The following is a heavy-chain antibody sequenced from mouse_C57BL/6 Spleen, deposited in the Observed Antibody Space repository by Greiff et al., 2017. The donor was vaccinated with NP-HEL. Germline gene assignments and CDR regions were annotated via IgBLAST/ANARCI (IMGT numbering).Heavy chain of an antibody. CDR1: GYSITSGYY. CDR2: ISYDGSN. D-gene: IGHD1-1*01. Sequence: EVQRVESGPGLVKPSQSLSLTCSVTGYSITSGYYWNWIRQFPGNKLEWMGYISYDGSNNYNPSLKNLISITRDTSKNQFFLKLNSVTTEDTATYYCARGYGDYWGQGTTLTVSS. V-gene: IGHV3-6*01. CDR3: ARGYGDY. J-gene: IGHJ2*01.